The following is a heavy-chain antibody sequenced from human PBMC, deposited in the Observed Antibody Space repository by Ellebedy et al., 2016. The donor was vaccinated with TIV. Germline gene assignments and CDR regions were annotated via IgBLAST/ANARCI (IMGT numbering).Heavy chain of an antibody. CDR3: ARDIPQRPNPARFDP. J-gene: IGHJ5*02. V-gene: IGHV3-7*01. D-gene: IGHD1-1*01. CDR2: IKPDGSDK. CDR1: GFTFSIYW. Sequence: GESLKISCAASGFTFSIYWMSWVRQAPGKGLEWVANIKPDGSDKYFLDSVRGRFTISRDNAKNKLYLQMNSLRAEDTAVYYCARDIPQRPNPARFDPWGQGTLVTVSS.